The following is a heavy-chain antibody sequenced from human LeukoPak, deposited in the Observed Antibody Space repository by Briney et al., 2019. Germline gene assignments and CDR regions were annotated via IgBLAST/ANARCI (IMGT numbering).Heavy chain of an antibody. Sequence: GGSLRLSCAASEFTFSTYGMHWVRQAPGKGLEWVAFIRYDGSNKYYTASVKGRFTISRDNSKNTLYLQMNSLRAEDTAVYYCAKAIHGSGSYSCDYWGQGTLVTVSS. CDR2: IRYDGSNK. J-gene: IGHJ4*02. V-gene: IGHV3-30*02. CDR3: AKAIHGSGSYSCDY. D-gene: IGHD3-10*01. CDR1: EFTFSTYG.